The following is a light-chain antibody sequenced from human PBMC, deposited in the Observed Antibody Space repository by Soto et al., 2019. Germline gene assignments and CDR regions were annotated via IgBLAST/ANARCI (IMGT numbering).Light chain of an antibody. J-gene: IGLJ2*01. V-gene: IGLV4-69*01. Sequence: QLVRTQSPSASPSLGASVKLTCTLSSGHSSYAIAWHQQQPEKGPRYLMKLSSDGSHSKGDGIPDRFSGSSSGAERYLTISSLQSEDEADYYCQTWDTGARVVFGGGTKLTVL. CDR3: QTWDTGARVV. CDR1: SGHSSYA. CDR2: LSSDGSH.